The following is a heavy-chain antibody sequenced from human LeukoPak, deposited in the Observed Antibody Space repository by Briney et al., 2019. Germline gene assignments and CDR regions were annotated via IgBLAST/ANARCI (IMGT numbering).Heavy chain of an antibody. V-gene: IGHV1-2*02. CDR1: GYTFTAYY. D-gene: IGHD3-10*01. Sequence: ASVKVSCKTSGYTFTAYYMHWVRQAPGQGLEWMGWINPYTGGTNYAQKFQGRVTITAGKSTSTAYMELSSLRSEDTAVYYCARGYYYGSGSYYIHAFDIWGQGTMVTVSS. CDR3: ARGYYYGSGSYYIHAFDI. J-gene: IGHJ3*02. CDR2: INPYTGGT.